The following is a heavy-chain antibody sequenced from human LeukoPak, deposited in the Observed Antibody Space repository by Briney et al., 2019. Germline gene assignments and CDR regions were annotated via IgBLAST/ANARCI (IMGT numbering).Heavy chain of an antibody. V-gene: IGHV4-34*01. CDR1: GRSFSDYS. Sequence: SETLSLTCAVSGRSFSDYSWSWIRQSPGEGLEWIGEINHRGATNYNPSLKSRVTISVDTSKNQFSLKLSSVTAADTAVYYCVINDAVGWGQGTLVTVSS. CDR3: VINDAVG. J-gene: IGHJ4*02. D-gene: IGHD6-19*01. CDR2: INHRGAT.